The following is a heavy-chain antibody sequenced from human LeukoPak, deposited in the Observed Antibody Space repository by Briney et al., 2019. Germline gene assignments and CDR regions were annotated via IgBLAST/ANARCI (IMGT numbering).Heavy chain of an antibody. J-gene: IGHJ6*03. D-gene: IGHD3-22*01. CDR1: GFTFSSYA. V-gene: IGHV3-23*01. CDR3: ARGPDSSGYYYVHYYYYMDV. CDR2: ISGSGGST. Sequence: GGSLRLSCAASGFTFSSYAMSWVRQAPGKGLEWVSAISGSGGSTYYADSVKGRFTISRDNSKNTLYLQMNSLRAEDTAVYYCARGPDSSGYYYVHYYYYMDVWGKGTTVTVSS.